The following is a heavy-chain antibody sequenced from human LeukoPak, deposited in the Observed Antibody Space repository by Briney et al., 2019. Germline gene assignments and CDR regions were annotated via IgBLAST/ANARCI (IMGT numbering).Heavy chain of an antibody. J-gene: IGHJ3*02. V-gene: IGHV1-46*01. CDR2: INPSGSST. CDR3: AREGHGSGSPNPHDAFDI. CDR1: GYAFTRHY. Sequence: GASVKVSCKASGYAFTRHYMHWVRQAPGQGLEWMGLINPSGSSTIYAQKFQGRVTMTRDMSTSTDYMELSSLRSEDMAVYYCAREGHGSGSPNPHDAFDIWGQGTMVTVSS. D-gene: IGHD1-26*01.